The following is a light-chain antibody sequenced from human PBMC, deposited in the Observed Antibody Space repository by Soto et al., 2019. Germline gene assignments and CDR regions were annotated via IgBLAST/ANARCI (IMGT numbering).Light chain of an antibody. Sequence: IGLTQIPPTPAFAPGERATLSCRASQSVSSSYLAWYQQKPGQAPRLLIYGASSRPTGIPDRFSGSGSGTDFTLTISRLEPEDFAVYYCQQYGSSSTFGQGTKVDIK. CDR3: QQYGSSST. CDR1: QSVSSSY. V-gene: IGKV3-20*01. J-gene: IGKJ1*01. CDR2: GAS.